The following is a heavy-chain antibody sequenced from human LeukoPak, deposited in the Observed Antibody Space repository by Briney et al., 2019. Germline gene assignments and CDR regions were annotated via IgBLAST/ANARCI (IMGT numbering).Heavy chain of an antibody. J-gene: IGHJ4*02. Sequence: ASVKVSCKASGYPLNTYAINWVRQAPGQGLEWMGWINTNTGNPTYAQGFTGRFVFSLDTSVSTAYLQISSLKAEDTAVYYCARDLGTGHVSAYYHFDYWGQGTLVTVSS. CDR2: INTNTGNP. CDR3: ARDLGTGHVSAYYHFDY. D-gene: IGHD3-22*01. CDR1: GYPLNTYA. V-gene: IGHV7-4-1*02.